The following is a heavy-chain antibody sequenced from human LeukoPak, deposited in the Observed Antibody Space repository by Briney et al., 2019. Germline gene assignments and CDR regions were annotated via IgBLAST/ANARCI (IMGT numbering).Heavy chain of an antibody. CDR2: ITSSSTTI. CDR3: AKDLSGVLDY. V-gene: IGHV3-48*01. Sequence: GGSLRLSCAASGFTFSSYSMNWVRQAPGKGLEWVSFITSSSTTIYYADSVKGRFTISRDNAKSSLYLQMNSLRAEDTAVYYCAKDLSGVLDYWGQGTLVTVSS. D-gene: IGHD1-26*01. CDR1: GFTFSSYS. J-gene: IGHJ4*02.